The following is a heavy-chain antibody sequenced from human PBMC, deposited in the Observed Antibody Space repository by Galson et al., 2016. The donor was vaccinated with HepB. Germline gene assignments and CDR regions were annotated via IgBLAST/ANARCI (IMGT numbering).Heavy chain of an antibody. V-gene: IGHV3-7*03. J-gene: IGHJ1*01. Sequence: SLRLSCATSGFTFGSVWMGWVRQAPGKGLEWVANIKPDGSERYYVDSLKGRFTISRDNAKNSLYLQMNNLRAEDTAVYYCALYYYDSSGFVEYFQHWGQGTRVTVSS. CDR2: IKPDGSER. CDR1: GFTFGSVW. D-gene: IGHD3-22*01. CDR3: ALYYYDSSGFVEYFQH.